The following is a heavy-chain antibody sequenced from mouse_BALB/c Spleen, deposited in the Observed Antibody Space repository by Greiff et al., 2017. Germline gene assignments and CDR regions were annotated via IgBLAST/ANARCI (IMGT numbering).Heavy chain of an antibody. CDR3: ARDDRYDEGFAY. CDR1: GFTFTDYY. J-gene: IGHJ3*01. Sequence: EVQVVESGGGLVQPGGSLRLSCATSGFTFTDYYMSWVRQPPGKALEWLGFIRNKANGYTTEYSASVKGRFTISRDNSQSILYLQMNTLRAEDSATYYCARDDRYDEGFAYWGQGTLVTVSA. V-gene: IGHV7-3*02. D-gene: IGHD2-14*01. CDR2: IRNKANGYTT.